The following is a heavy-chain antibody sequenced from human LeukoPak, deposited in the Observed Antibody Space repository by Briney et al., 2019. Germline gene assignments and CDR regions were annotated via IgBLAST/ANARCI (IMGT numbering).Heavy chain of an antibody. CDR3: ARYYGSGFDY. Sequence: SETLSLTCTVSGGSISSYYWSWIRQPPGKGLEWIGYIYYSGSTNYNPSLKSRVTISVDTSKNQFSLKLSSVAAADTAVYYCARYYGSGFDYWGQGTLVTVSS. V-gene: IGHV4-59*01. CDR1: GGSISSYY. J-gene: IGHJ4*02. D-gene: IGHD3-10*01. CDR2: IYYSGST.